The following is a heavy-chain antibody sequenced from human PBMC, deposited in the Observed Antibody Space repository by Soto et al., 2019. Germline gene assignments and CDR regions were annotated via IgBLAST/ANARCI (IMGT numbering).Heavy chain of an antibody. D-gene: IGHD2-2*01. CDR3: ARSSTSANYFDY. CDR1: GGSISSGGYY. J-gene: IGHJ4*02. CDR2: IYYSGST. Sequence: QVQLQESGPGLVKPSQTLSLTCTVSGGSISSGGYYWSWIRQHPGKGLEWIGYIYYSGSTYYNPSLKSRVTISVGTSKNQFALQLSSVTAADTAVYYCARSSTSANYFDYWGQGTLVTVSS. V-gene: IGHV4-31*03.